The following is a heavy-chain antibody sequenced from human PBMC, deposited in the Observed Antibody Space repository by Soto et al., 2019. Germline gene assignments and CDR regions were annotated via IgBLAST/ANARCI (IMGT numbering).Heavy chain of an antibody. CDR1: GFTFSSYG. CDR2: IWYDGSNK. D-gene: IGHD3-9*01. CDR3: ARENYDILTGYPKPFGY. J-gene: IGHJ4*02. V-gene: IGHV3-33*01. Sequence: GGSLRLSCAASGFTFSSYGMHCVRQAPGKGLEWVAVIWYDGSNKYYADSVKGRFTISRDNSKNTLYLQMNSLRAEDTAVYYCARENYDILTGYPKPFGYWGQGTLVTVSS.